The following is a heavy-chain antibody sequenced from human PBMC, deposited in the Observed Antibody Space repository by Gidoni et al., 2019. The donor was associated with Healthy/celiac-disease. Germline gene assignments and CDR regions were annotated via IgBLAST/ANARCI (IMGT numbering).Heavy chain of an antibody. CDR3: ARVMGAGYYFDY. J-gene: IGHJ4*02. D-gene: IGHD1-26*01. V-gene: IGHV3-7*03. Sequence: EVQLVESVRGLVQPGGSLRHSCAASGSTFSSHWLSWVRQAPGKGLAWVANIQQGGSEKYYVDSVKGRFTISRDNAKNSLFLQMNSLRAEDTAVYYCARVMGAGYYFDYWGQGTLVTVSS. CDR1: GSTFSSHW. CDR2: IQQGGSEK.